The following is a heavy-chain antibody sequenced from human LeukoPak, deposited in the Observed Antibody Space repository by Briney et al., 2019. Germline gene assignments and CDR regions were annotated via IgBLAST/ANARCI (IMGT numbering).Heavy chain of an antibody. CDR2: IPYSGTT. Sequence: SETLSLTCAVYGGSFSGYYWSWIRQPPGKGLEWIGSIPYSGTTFYSPSLESRVTISADTSKNQFSLKLSSVTATDTAVYYCARIGVRSVIIFGVFDYWGQGTLVTVSS. J-gene: IGHJ4*02. CDR1: GGSFSGYY. V-gene: IGHV4-34*01. CDR3: ARIGVRSVIIFGVFDY. D-gene: IGHD3-10*01.